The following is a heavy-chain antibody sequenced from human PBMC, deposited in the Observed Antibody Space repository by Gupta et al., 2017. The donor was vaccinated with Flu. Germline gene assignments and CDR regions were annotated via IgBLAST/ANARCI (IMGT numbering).Heavy chain of an antibody. D-gene: IGHD6-13*01. V-gene: IGHV3-30*03. Sequence: QAQLVESGGGVVQPGRSLRLSCAASGFTFSDSGMHWVRQAPGKGLEWVAVLSYDGSGKYYADSVKGRFTISRDNSKNTLYLQMNSLRAEDTAVYYCARRYGSTLWDFDPWGQGTLVTVSS. CDR2: LSYDGSGK. J-gene: IGHJ5*02. CDR3: ARRYGSTLWDFDP. CDR1: GFTFSDSG.